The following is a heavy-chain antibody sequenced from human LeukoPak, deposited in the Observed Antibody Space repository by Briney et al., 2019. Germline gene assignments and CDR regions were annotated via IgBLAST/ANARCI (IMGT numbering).Heavy chain of an antibody. J-gene: IGHJ4*02. CDR1: GGSISSGDYY. V-gene: IGHV4-30-4*01. D-gene: IGHD3-10*01. CDR3: ARGQYGSGIVY. CDR2: ISSSGRT. Sequence: SQTLSLTCTVPGGSISSGDYYWSWIRQPPGKGLEWIGYISSSGRTYYRPSLKSRITVSMYTSKNQFSLKVSSVTAADTAVFYCARGQYGSGIVYWGQGTLVTVSS.